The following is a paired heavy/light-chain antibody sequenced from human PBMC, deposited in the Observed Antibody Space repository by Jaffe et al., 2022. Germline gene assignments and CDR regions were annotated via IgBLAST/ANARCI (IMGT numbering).Heavy chain of an antibody. J-gene: IGHJ5*02. V-gene: IGHV7-4-1*02. CDR1: GYTFTSYA. Sequence: QVQLVQSGSELKKPGASVKVSCKASGYTFTSYAMNWVRQAPGQGLEWMGWINTNTGNPTYAQGFTGRFVFSLDTSVSTAYLQISSLKAEDTAVYYCARDKEPWEVRGVIISSWFDPWGQGTLVTVSS. CDR3: ARDKEPWEVRGVIISSWFDP. D-gene: IGHD3-10*01. CDR2: INTNTGNP.
Light chain of an antibody. CDR1: ALPKQY. V-gene: IGLV3-25*03. Sequence: SYELTQPPSVSVSPGQTARITCSGDALPKQYAYWYQQKPGQAPVLVIYKDSERPSGIPERFSGSSSGTTVTLTISGVQAEDEADYYCQSADSSGTAVVFGGGTKLTVL. CDR3: QSADSSGTAVV. CDR2: KDS. J-gene: IGLJ2*01.